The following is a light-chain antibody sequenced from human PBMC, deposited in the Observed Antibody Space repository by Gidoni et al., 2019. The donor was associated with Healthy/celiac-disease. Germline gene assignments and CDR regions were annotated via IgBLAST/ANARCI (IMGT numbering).Light chain of an antibody. J-gene: IGKJ2*01. V-gene: IGKV1-39*01. CDR3: QQSYTTPT. CDR1: QSISSY. CDR2: AAS. Sequence: DIQITQSPSYLSASVGDRVTITCRTRQSISSYLNWYQQKPGKAPKLLFYAASTLQSGVPSRFSCRRSGTDFTLTVSLLQPEDFATYYCQQSYTTPTCGQXTKLEI.